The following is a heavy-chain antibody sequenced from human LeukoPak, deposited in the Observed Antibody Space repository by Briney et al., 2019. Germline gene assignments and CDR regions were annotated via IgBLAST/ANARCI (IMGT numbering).Heavy chain of an antibody. D-gene: IGHD3-22*01. CDR3: ARGVSYYYDSSGYYPYFDY. V-gene: IGHV4-39*07. J-gene: IGHJ4*02. CDR1: GGSISSSSYY. CDR2: IYYSGST. Sequence: SETLSLTCTVSGGSISSSSYYWGWIRQPPGKGLEWIGSIYYSGSTYYNPSLKSRVTISVDTSKNQFSLKLSSVTAADTAVYYCARGVSYYYDSSGYYPYFDYWGQGTLVTVSS.